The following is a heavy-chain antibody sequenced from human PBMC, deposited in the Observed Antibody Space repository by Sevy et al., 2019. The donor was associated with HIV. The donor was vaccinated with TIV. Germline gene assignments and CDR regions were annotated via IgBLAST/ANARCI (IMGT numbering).Heavy chain of an antibody. J-gene: IGHJ4*02. CDR2: IWYDGSDK. Sequence: GGSLRLSCAASGFTFRSYGMHWVRQAPGKGLEWVAVIWYDGSDKNHAESVKGRFTIYRDNSKDTLYLQMNSLRAEDTAMYYCAGDHAGFYGPDYWGQGTLVTVSS. D-gene: IGHD3-10*01. V-gene: IGHV3-33*01. CDR3: AGDHAGFYGPDY. CDR1: GFTFRSYG.